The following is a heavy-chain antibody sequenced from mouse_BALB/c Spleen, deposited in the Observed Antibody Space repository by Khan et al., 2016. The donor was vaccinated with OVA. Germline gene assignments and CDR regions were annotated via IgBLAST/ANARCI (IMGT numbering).Heavy chain of an antibody. Sequence: EVKLVESGGDLVKPGGSLKLSCAASGFTFSNYAMSWVRQTPEKRLEWVASISSGGTTYFPDSVKGRFTISRDNGRNILSLQMSSLRSEDTAMDYCARDYWFTYWGHGTLVTVSA. CDR1: GFTFSNYA. J-gene: IGHJ3*01. CDR2: ISSGGTT. V-gene: IGHV5-6-5*01. CDR3: ARDYWFTY.